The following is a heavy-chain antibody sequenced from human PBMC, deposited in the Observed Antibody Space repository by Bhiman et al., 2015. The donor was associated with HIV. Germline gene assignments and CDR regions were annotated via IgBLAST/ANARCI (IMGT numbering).Heavy chain of an antibody. CDR3: ARDPFQFWGY. CDR2: IYADGRT. V-gene: IGHV3-53*02. CDR1: GFTVSSNY. D-gene: IGHD3-16*01. Sequence: EVQLVETGGGLIQPGGSLRLSCAPSGFTVSSNYMSWVRQAPGKGLEWLSVIYADGRTYYAHSVKGRFTISRDHSKNTLYLQMNSLRDEDTAVYYCARDPFQFWGYWGPGTLGHRLL. J-gene: IGHJ4*02.